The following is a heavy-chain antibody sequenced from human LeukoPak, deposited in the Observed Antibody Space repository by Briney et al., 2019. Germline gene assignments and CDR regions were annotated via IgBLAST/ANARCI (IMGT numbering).Heavy chain of an antibody. V-gene: IGHV3-48*03. J-gene: IGHJ2*01. Sequence: GGSLRLSCAASGFTFSSYEMNWVRQAPGKGLEWVSYISSSGSTIYYADSVEGRFTVSRENAKNSLYLQKNSLRAEDTAVYYCARWYANYWYFDLWGRGNLVTVSS. CDR2: ISSSGSTI. CDR3: ARWYANYWYFDL. CDR1: GFTFSSYE. D-gene: IGHD6-13*01.